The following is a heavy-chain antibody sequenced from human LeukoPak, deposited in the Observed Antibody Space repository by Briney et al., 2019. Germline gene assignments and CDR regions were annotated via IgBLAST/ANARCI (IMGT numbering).Heavy chain of an antibody. D-gene: IGHD3-16*01. J-gene: IGHJ6*03. Sequence: GGSLRLSCAASVVIFSSYGMHWVRQAPGEGLEWVAYIRHDESKTFYADSVKGGFTISRDNSKNTLYLQMHSLRAEDTALYYCAKPVIPSAYQGTYYMDVWGKGTTVTVSS. CDR1: VVIFSSYG. CDR3: AKPVIPSAYQGTYYMDV. CDR2: IRHDESKT. V-gene: IGHV3-30*02.